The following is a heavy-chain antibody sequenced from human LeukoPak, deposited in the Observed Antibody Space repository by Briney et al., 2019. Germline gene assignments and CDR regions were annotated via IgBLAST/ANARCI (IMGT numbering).Heavy chain of an antibody. Sequence: GGSLRLSCAASGFTFSNYWMHWVRQAPGKGLVWVSRINSDGSSTNYADSVKGRFTISRDNAKNSLYLQMNSLRAEDTALYHCARDSSGSRVAYYYYYMDVWGKGTTVTISS. CDR2: INSDGSST. V-gene: IGHV3-74*01. J-gene: IGHJ6*03. D-gene: IGHD3-22*01. CDR3: ARDSSGSRVAYYYYYMDV. CDR1: GFTFSNYW.